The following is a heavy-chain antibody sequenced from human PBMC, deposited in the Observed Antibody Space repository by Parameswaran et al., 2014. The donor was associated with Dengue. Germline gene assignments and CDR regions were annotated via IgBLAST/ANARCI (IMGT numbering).Heavy chain of an antibody. V-gene: IGHV5-10-1*01. CDR3: ARSPRGYSAYDY. D-gene: IGHD5-12*01. Sequence: PREGLEWMGRIDPSDSNTNYSPSIQGHVTISADKSISTAYLQWSSLKASDTAMYYRARSPRGYSAYDYWGQGTLVTVSS. J-gene: IGHJ4*02. CDR2: IDPSDSNT.